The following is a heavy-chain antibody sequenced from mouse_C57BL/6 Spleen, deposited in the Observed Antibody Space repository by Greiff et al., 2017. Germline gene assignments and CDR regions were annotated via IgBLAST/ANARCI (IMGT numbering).Heavy chain of an antibody. CDR3: ARPNFYYGYDEGAMDY. CDR1: GFTFTDYC. Sequence: EVMLVESGGGLVQPGGSLSLSCAASGFTFTDYCMSWVRQPPGKALGWLGFIRNKANGYTTEYSASVKGRFTISRDNSQSILYLQMNALRAEDSATYYCARPNFYYGYDEGAMDYWGQGTSVTVSS. J-gene: IGHJ4*01. CDR2: IRNKANGYTT. V-gene: IGHV7-3*01. D-gene: IGHD2-2*01.